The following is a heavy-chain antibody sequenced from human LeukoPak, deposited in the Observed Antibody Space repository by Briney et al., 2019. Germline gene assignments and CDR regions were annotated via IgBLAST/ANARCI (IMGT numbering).Heavy chain of an antibody. D-gene: IGHD1-26*01. Sequence: GGSLRLSCAASGFTFSSYGMHWVRQAPGKGLEWVAVIWYGGSNKYYADSVKGRFTISRDNSKNTLNLQMNSLRVEDTAVYYCAKKGLVGATDLRAFDYWGQGTLVTVSS. CDR3: AKKGLVGATDLRAFDY. J-gene: IGHJ4*02. CDR2: IWYGGSNK. CDR1: GFTFSSYG. V-gene: IGHV3-33*03.